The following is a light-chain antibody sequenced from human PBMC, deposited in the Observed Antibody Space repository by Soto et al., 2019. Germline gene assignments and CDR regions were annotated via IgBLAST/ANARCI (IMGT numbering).Light chain of an antibody. Sequence: DIQMTHAPYSLPESLAASVTITSRASQGISNYLAWYQQKPGKVPKLLIYAASTLQSGVPSRFSGSGSGTDFTLTISSLQPEDVATYYCQKYNSAPPFGGGTKVDIK. CDR3: QKYNSAPP. J-gene: IGKJ4*01. CDR1: QGISNY. V-gene: IGKV1-27*01. CDR2: AAS.